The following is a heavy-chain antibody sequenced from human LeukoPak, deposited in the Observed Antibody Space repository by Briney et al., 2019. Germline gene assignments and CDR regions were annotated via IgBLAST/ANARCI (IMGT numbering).Heavy chain of an antibody. V-gene: IGHV4-59*01. D-gene: IGHD6-13*01. Sequence: SETLSLTCTVSGGSISSYYWSWIRQPPGKGLEWIGYIYYSGSTNYSPSLKSRVTISVDTSKNQFSLKLSSVTAADTAVYYCARDNGQQLKNNWFDPWGQGTLVTVSS. CDR1: GGSISSYY. CDR2: IYYSGST. J-gene: IGHJ5*02. CDR3: ARDNGQQLKNNWFDP.